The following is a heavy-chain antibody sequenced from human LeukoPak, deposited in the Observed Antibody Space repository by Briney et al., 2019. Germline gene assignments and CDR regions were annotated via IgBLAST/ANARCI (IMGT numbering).Heavy chain of an antibody. CDR2: IYSGGST. D-gene: IGHD6-13*01. J-gene: IGHJ4*02. CDR3: ARGRAAGAF. Sequence: GGSLRLSCTASGFTFGDYAMSWFRQAPGKGLEWVSVIYSGGSTYYADSVKGRFTISRDNSKNTLYLQMNSLRAEDTAVYYCARGRAAGAFWGQGTLVTVSS. CDR1: GFTFGDYA. V-gene: IGHV3-53*01.